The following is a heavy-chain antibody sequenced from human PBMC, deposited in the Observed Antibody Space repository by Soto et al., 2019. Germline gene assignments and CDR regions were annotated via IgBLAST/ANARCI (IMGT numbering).Heavy chain of an antibody. V-gene: IGHV3-30-3*01. CDR3: ASDATYRTHGPNASDP. Sequence: GGSLILSCAASGFTFGSYAMHWVRQAPGKGLEWVAVISYDGSNKYYADSVKGRFTISRDNSKNTLYLQMSSLRAEDTAVYYCASDATYRTHGPNASDPWGQGTLVTVSS. D-gene: IGHD2-8*01. CDR2: ISYDGSNK. CDR1: GFTFGSYA. J-gene: IGHJ5*02.